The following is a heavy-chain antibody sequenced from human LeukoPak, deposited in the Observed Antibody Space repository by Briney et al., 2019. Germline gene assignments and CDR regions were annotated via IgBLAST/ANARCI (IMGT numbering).Heavy chain of an antibody. D-gene: IGHD3-16*01. CDR2: ISWNSGSI. CDR1: GFTFDDYA. V-gene: IGHV3-9*03. CDR3: AKDGAGDYVWGSLFDY. J-gene: IGHJ4*02. Sequence: GRSLRLSCAASGFTFDDYAMHWVRQAPGKGLEWVSGISWNSGSIGYADSVKGRFTISRDNAKNSLYLQMNSLRAEDLALYYCAKDGAGDYVWGSLFDYWGQGTLVTVSS.